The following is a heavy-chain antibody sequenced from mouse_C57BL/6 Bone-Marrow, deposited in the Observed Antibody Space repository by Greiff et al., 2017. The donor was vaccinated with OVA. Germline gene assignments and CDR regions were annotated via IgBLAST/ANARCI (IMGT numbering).Heavy chain of an antibody. CDR1: GFTFSSYA. J-gene: IGHJ1*03. Sequence: EVKLMESGGDLVKPGGSLKLSCAASGFTFSSYAMSWVRQTPEKRLEWVATISDGGSYTYYPDNVKGRFTISRDNAKNNLYLQMSHLKSEDTAMYYCARDPVYYYGSSYSSYWYFDVWGTGTTVTVSS. CDR3: ARDPVYYYGSSYSSYWYFDV. V-gene: IGHV5-4*01. D-gene: IGHD1-1*01. CDR2: ISDGGSYT.